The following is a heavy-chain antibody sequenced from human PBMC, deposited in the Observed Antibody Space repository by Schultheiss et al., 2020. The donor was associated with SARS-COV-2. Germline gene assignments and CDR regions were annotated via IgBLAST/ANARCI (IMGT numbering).Heavy chain of an antibody. CDR1: GGSFSGYY. Sequence: SETLSLTCAVYGGSFSGYYWSGIRQPPGKGLEWIGEINHSGSTNYNPSLKSRVTISVDTYKNQFSLKLSSVTAADTAVYYCARVPLVRGVIIRESNYYYYMDVWGKGTTVTVSS. CDR3: ARVPLVRGVIIRESNYYYYMDV. CDR2: INHSGST. D-gene: IGHD3-10*01. V-gene: IGHV4-34*01. J-gene: IGHJ6*03.